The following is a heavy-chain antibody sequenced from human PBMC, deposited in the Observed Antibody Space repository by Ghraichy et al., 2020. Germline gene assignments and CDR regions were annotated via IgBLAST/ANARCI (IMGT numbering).Heavy chain of an antibody. D-gene: IGHD5-18*01. Sequence: GGSLRLSCAASGFTFSSYEMNWVRQAPGKGLEWVSYISSSGSTIYYADSVKGRFTISRDNAKNSLYLQMNSLRAEDTAVYYCASTGDYGYGGYYYYGMDVWGQGTTVTVSS. CDR2: ISSSGSTI. CDR1: GFTFSSYE. V-gene: IGHV3-48*03. J-gene: IGHJ6*02. CDR3: ASTGDYGYGGYYYYGMDV.